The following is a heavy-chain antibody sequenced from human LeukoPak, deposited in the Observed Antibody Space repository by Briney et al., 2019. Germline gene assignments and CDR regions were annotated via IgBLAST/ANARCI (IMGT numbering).Heavy chain of an antibody. J-gene: IGHJ6*03. D-gene: IGHD1-14*01. CDR2: IYYTGST. Sequence: ASETLSLTCAVSGGSISTNNYYWGWIRRPPGKGLEWIGSIYYTGSTYYNPSLKSRVTISLDTSSYQFSLKLTSVTAADTAIYYCARVYNPDYYYHMDVWGEGITVTVSS. CDR3: ARVYNPDYYYHMDV. CDR1: GGSISTNNYY. V-gene: IGHV4-39*07.